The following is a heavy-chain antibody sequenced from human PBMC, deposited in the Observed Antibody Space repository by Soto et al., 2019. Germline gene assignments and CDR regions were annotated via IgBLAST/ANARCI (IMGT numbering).Heavy chain of an antibody. Sequence: QVQLVQSGAEVKKPGSSVKVSCKASGGSLSNYGISWVRQAPGQGLEWMGGIIPVFGTANYAQKFQGRVMITADESTSIVYMDVTSLKSEDTAVYYCARGDATKIVVTTYYAMDVWGQRTTVTVSS. D-gene: IGHD3-9*01. CDR3: ARGDATKIVVTTYYAMDV. J-gene: IGHJ6*02. CDR2: IIPVFGTA. V-gene: IGHV1-69*12. CDR1: GGSLSNYG.